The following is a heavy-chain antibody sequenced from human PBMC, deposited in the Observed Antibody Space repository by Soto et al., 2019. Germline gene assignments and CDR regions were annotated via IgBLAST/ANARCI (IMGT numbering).Heavy chain of an antibody. CDR2: INHRGST. V-gene: IGHV4-34*01. Sequence: QVQLQQWGAGLLKPSETLSLTCAVYGGSFSGYYWSWIRQPPGKGLEWIGEINHRGSTNYNPSLKSRVAISVDTSKNQFALKLSSVTAADTAVYYCARSRGVLRFLGYWGQGTLVTVSS. CDR1: GGSFSGYY. CDR3: ARSRGVLRFLGY. J-gene: IGHJ4*02. D-gene: IGHD3-3*01.